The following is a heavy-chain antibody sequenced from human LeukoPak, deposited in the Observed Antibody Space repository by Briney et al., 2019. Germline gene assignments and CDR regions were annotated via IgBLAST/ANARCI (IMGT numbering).Heavy chain of an antibody. CDR3: AGRPDTAVVAIFDY. Sequence: ASVNVSCKASGYIFTGYYLHWVRQAPGQGLEWMGWINPNSGGTNYAQKFQGRVTMTGDTSISTAYMELSRLSSDDTAIYYCAGRPDTAVVAIFDYWGQGTLVTVSS. CDR1: GYIFTGYY. CDR2: INPNSGGT. V-gene: IGHV1-2*02. J-gene: IGHJ4*02. D-gene: IGHD5-18*01.